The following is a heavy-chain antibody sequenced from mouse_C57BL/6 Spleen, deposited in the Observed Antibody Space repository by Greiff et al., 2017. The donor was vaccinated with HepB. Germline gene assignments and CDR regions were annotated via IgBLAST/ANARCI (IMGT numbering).Heavy chain of an antibody. J-gene: IGHJ2*01. Sequence: QVQLQQPGTELVKPGASVKLSCKASGYTFTSYWMHWVKQRPGQGLEWIGNINPSNGGTNYNEKFKSKATLTVDKSSSTAYMQLSSLTSEDSAVYFCARLTGTGGYFDYWGRGTTLTVSS. V-gene: IGHV1-53*01. CDR2: INPSNGGT. D-gene: IGHD4-1*01. CDR3: ARLTGTGGYFDY. CDR1: GYTFTSYW.